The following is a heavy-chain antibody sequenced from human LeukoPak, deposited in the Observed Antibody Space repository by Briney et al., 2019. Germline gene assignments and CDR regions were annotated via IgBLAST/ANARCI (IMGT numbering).Heavy chain of an antibody. CDR1: GFTFSSYA. Sequence: GGSLRLSCAASGFTFSSYAMSWVRQAPGKGLECISVISGSGGNTYYADSVKGRFTISRDSSKNTLYLQIHSLRAEDTALYYCATNWNLGYWGQGTLVTVSS. CDR2: ISGSGGNT. J-gene: IGHJ4*02. CDR3: ATNWNLGY. V-gene: IGHV3-23*01. D-gene: IGHD1-1*01.